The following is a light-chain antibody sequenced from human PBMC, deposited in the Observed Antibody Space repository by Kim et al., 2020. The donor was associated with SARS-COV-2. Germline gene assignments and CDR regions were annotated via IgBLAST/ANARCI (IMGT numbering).Light chain of an antibody. J-gene: IGLJ3*02. Sequence: PCQSITLSCTGTSRDIADYDSVSWYQQHPGKAPNLLIYDVNKRPSGISTRFSGSTSGDTASMTISGRQAEDEADYYCTSSTVGTWVFGGGTKVTVL. CDR2: DVN. CDR3: TSSTVGTWV. CDR1: SRDIADYDS. V-gene: IGLV2-14*03.